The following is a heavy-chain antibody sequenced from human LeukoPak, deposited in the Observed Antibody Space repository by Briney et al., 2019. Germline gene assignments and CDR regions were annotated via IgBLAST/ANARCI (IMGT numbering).Heavy chain of an antibody. CDR1: GFTFSNYW. J-gene: IGHJ5*02. D-gene: IGHD5-24*01. Sequence: TGGSLRLSCAASGFTFSNYWMIWVRQAPGKGLEWVGNIKQDGSEKRYADSVRGRFSISRDNAQPSLYLQMNSLRAEDTAVYYCARASDPWLQLTWGQGTLVTVSS. V-gene: IGHV3-7*05. CDR2: IKQDGSEK. CDR3: ARASDPWLQLT.